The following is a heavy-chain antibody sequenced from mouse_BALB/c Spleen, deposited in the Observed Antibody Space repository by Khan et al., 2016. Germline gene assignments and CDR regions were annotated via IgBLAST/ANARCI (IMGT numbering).Heavy chain of an antibody. J-gene: IGHJ3*01. D-gene: IGHD2-14*01. CDR1: GFAFSRYW. CDR2: IYPGDGDT. CDR3: ARGTPFAN. V-gene: IGHV1-80*01. Sequence: VQLPESGAELVRPGSSVKISCKASGFAFSRYWMNWVKQRPGQGLEWIGQIYPGDGDTNYNGKFKGKATLTADKSSSTAYMQLSSLTSEDSAVYFCARGTPFANWGQGTLGTVSA.